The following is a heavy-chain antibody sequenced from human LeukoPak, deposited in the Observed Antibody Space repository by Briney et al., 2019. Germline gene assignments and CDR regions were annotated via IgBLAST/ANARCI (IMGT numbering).Heavy chain of an antibody. CDR1: GGSISSSNW. J-gene: IGHJ5*02. V-gene: IGHV4-4*02. Sequence: SETLSLTCAVSGGSISSSNWWSWVRQPPGKGLEWIGEIYHSGSTNYNPSLKSRVTISVDTSKNQFSLKLCSVTAADTAVYYCARYHFYSGSYYDWFDPWGQGTLVTVSS. D-gene: IGHD1-26*01. CDR3: ARYHFYSGSYYDWFDP. CDR2: IYHSGST.